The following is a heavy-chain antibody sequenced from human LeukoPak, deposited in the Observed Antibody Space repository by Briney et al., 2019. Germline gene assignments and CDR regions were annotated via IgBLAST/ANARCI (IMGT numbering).Heavy chain of an antibody. J-gene: IGHJ6*02. CDR3: ARGYKRRYTPPGMDV. D-gene: IGHD1-1*01. Sequence: GGSLRLSCAASGFTVSSNYMSWVRQAPGKGLEWVSVIYSGGSTYYADSVKGRFTISRDNSKNTLYLQMNSLRAEDTAVYYCARGYKRRYTPPGMDVWGQGTTVTVSS. CDR2: IYSGGST. CDR1: GFTVSSNY. V-gene: IGHV3-53*01.